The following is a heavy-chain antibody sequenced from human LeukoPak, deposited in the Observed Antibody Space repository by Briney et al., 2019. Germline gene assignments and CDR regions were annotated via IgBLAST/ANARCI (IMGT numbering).Heavy chain of an antibody. CDR1: GGSISSYY. J-gene: IGHJ3*02. V-gene: IGHV4-59*01. Sequence: SETLSLTCTVSGGSISSYYWSWIRQPPGKGLEWIGYIYYSGSTNYNPSLKSRVTISVDTSKNQFSLKLSSVTAADTAVYYCARDSSGWYGIDAFDIWGQGTMVTVSS. CDR3: ARDSSGWYGIDAFDI. CDR2: IYYSGST. D-gene: IGHD6-19*01.